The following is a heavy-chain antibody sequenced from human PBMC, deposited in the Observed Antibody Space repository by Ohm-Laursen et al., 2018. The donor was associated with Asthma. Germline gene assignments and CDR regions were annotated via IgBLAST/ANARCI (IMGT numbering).Heavy chain of an antibody. J-gene: IGHJ1*01. CDR1: GFTLSPYD. V-gene: IGHV3-21*01. CDR2: ISTASSFI. D-gene: IGHD1-26*01. CDR3: ARIGPEWELPGREYSLHH. Sequence: SLRLSCAASGFTLSPYDMNWVRQIPGKGLEWVASISTASSFIYYADSVRGRFTTSRDNAKNSVYLQMNSLRADDTALYYCARIGPEWELPGREYSLHHWGQGTLVTVSS.